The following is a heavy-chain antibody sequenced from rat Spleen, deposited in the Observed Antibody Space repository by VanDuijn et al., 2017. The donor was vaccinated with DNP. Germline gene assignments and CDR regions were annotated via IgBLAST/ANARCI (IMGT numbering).Heavy chain of an antibody. CDR3: TREREPNNNPYYFDC. CDR2: ISSGGNT. V-gene: IGHV2S12*01. D-gene: IGHD1-10*01. Sequence: QVQLKESGPGLVQPSQILSLTCTVSGFSLTTNGVSWVRQPPGKGLEWIAAISSGGNTYYNSALKSRLSISRDTSKSQVFLRMNSLQTEDTAIYFCTREREPNNNPYYFDCWGQGVLVTVSS. CDR1: GFSLTTNG. J-gene: IGHJ2*01.